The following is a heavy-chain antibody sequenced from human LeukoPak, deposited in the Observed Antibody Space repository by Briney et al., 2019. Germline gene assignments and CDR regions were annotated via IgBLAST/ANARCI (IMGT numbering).Heavy chain of an antibody. CDR1: GRSISSYY. Sequence: SDTLSLTCTVSGRSISSYYASWIRQPPGEGLEWIGYIYYSGSTNYNPSLKSRVTISVDTSKNQFSLKLSSVTAADTAVYYCARMITMVRGLGWFDPWGQGTLVTVSS. CDR2: IYYSGST. J-gene: IGHJ5*02. CDR3: ARMITMVRGLGWFDP. D-gene: IGHD3-10*01. V-gene: IGHV4-59*07.